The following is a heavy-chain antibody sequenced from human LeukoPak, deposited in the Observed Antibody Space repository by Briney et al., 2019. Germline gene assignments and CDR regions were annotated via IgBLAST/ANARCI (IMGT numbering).Heavy chain of an antibody. J-gene: IGHJ6*03. D-gene: IGHD2-15*01. CDR2: VSGSGVRP. CDR1: GFTFSSYTFSSYA. V-gene: IGHV3-23*01. CDR3: AKGVEDSGIYYYYYMDV. Sequence: GGSLRLSCAASGFTFSSYTFSSYAMSWVRQAPGKGREWVSEVSGSGVRPYYADSVKGRFTIPRDNSKNTLFLQMNGLRAEEPAGYYCAKGVEDSGIYYYYYMDVWGKGTTVTVSS.